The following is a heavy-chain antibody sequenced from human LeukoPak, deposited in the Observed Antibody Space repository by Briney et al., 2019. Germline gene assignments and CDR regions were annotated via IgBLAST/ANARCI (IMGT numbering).Heavy chain of an antibody. Sequence: SETLSLTCTVSGDSFSYFYWSWIRQPPGKGLEWIGYIYNSGSTNYNPSLKSRVTISVDMSKNQFSLKLSSVTAADTAVYYCARAGHYYDSSGNNAFDIWGQGTMVTVSS. V-gene: IGHV4-59*01. CDR3: ARAGHYYDSSGNNAFDI. CDR1: GDSFSYFY. J-gene: IGHJ3*02. D-gene: IGHD3-22*01. CDR2: IYNSGST.